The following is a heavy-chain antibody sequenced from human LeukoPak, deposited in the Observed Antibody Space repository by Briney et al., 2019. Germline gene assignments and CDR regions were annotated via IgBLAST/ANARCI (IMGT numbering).Heavy chain of an antibody. CDR3: GRGGGLRYFDWSGNWFDP. CDR2: ISYHGRGQ. CDR1: GFIFSTYA. J-gene: IGHJ5*02. V-gene: IGHV3-30*14. D-gene: IGHD3-9*01. Sequence: GGSLRLSCAASGFIFSTYAMHWVRQAPGKGLEWVAVISYHGRGQYYADSVKGRFTISRDNSKNTLYLQMNSLRAEDTAEYYGGRGGGLRYFDWSGNWFDPWGQGTLVTVSS.